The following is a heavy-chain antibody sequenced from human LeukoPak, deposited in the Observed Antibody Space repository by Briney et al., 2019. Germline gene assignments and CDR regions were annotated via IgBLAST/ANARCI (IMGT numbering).Heavy chain of an antibody. D-gene: IGHD3-22*01. CDR3: ARDRRITMIVVAVNWFDP. V-gene: IGHV1-18*01. CDR1: GYTFTSSG. Sequence: ASVKVSCKASGYTFTSSGISWVRQAPGQGLEWMGWISAYNGNTNYAQKFQGTVTMNTDTSTSTAYMELRSLRSDDTAVYYCARDRRITMIVVAVNWFDPWGQGTLVTVSS. J-gene: IGHJ5*02. CDR2: ISAYNGNT.